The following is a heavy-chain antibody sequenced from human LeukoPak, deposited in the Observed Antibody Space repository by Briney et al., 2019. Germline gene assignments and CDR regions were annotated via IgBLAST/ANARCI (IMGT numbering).Heavy chain of an antibody. CDR3: AKDPRTYYDILTGPGDFFDI. Sequence: GGSLRLSCAASGFTFSSYGMSWVRQAPGKGLEWVSAISGSGGITYFADSVKGRFTISRDNSKNTLYLQMNSLRAEDTAAYYCAKDPRTYYDILTGPGDFFDIWGQGTMVTVSS. J-gene: IGHJ3*02. V-gene: IGHV3-23*01. CDR2: ISGSGGIT. D-gene: IGHD3-9*01. CDR1: GFTFSSYG.